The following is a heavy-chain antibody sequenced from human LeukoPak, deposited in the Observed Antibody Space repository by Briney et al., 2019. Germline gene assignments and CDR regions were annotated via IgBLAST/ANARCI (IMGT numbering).Heavy chain of an antibody. Sequence: PGGSLRLSCAASGFTFSSYAMSWVRQAPGKGLEWVSAISGSGGSTYYADSVKGRFTISRDNSKNTLYLQMNSLRAEDTAVYYCAKHYDSSGYVLIDYWGQGTLVTVSS. J-gene: IGHJ4*02. V-gene: IGHV3-23*01. CDR2: ISGSGGST. CDR1: GFTFSSYA. D-gene: IGHD3-22*01. CDR3: AKHYDSSGYVLIDY.